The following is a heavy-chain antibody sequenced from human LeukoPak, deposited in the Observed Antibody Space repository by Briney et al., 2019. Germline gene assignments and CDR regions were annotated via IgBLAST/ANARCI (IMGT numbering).Heavy chain of an antibody. J-gene: IGHJ4*02. CDR3: AKSLFGGLDSDRSSGYISAQDY. V-gene: IGHV3-23*01. Sequence: GGSLRLSCAASGFTFSSYAMSWVRQAPGKGLEWVSAISGSGGSTYYADSVKGRFTISRDNSKNTLYLQMNSLRAEDTAVYYCAKSLFGGLDSDRSSGYISAQDYWGQGTLVTVSS. CDR1: GFTFSSYA. CDR2: ISGSGGST. D-gene: IGHD3-22*01.